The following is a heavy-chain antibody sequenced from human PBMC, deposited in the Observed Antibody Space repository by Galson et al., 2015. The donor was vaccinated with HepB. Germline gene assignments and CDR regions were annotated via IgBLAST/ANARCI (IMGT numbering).Heavy chain of an antibody. CDR2: TYYRSRWFV. D-gene: IGHD6-13*01. J-gene: IGHJ4*02. CDR3: ASGGRGNSWYGDYFDF. CDR1: GDSVVSNSGA. V-gene: IGHV6-1*01. Sequence: CAISGDSVVSNSGAWNWIRRSPWRGLEWLGRTYYRSRWFVDYALSVNSRITINADASKNQFSLQLSSVTPEDTAVYYCASGGRGNSWYGDYFDFWGQGILVTVSS.